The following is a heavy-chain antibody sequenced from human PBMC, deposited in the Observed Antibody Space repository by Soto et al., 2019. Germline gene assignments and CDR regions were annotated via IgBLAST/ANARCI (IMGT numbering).Heavy chain of an antibody. V-gene: IGHV5-51*01. J-gene: IGHJ4*02. CDR2: IYPGDSDT. Sequence: VESLRISCNVSGYSFTSYWIVWVLQMPGKGLEWMGIIYPGDSDTRYSPSFQGQVTISADKSISTAYLQWSSLKASDTAMYYCARRRRLGDPFDYWGQGTMVTVSS. CDR3: ARRRRLGDPFDY. CDR1: GYSFTSYW. D-gene: IGHD2-21*02.